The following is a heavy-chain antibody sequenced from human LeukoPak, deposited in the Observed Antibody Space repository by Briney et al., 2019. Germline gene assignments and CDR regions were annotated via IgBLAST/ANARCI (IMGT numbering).Heavy chain of an antibody. D-gene: IGHD5-12*01. CDR2: IVVGSGNT. CDR3: AAARGATIELLDY. V-gene: IGHV1-58*01. CDR1: GFTFTRSA. Sequence: SVKVSCKASGFTFTRSAVQWVRQARGQGLEWIGWIVVGSGNTNYAQKFQERVTTTRDMSTSTAYMELSSLRSEDTAVYYCAAARGATIELLDYWGQGTLVTVSS. J-gene: IGHJ4*02.